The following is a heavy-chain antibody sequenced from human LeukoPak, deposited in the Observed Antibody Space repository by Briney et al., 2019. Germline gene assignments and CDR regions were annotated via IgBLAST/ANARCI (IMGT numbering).Heavy chain of an antibody. CDR3: AKAHVWFGDYYYMDV. CDR2: IRYDGSNK. Sequence: GSLRLSCAASGFTFSSYGMHWVRQAPGKGLEWVAFIRYDGSNKYYADSVKGRFTISRDNSKNTLYLQMNSLRAEDTAVYYCAKAHVWFGDYYYMDVWGKGTTVTISS. D-gene: IGHD3-10*01. V-gene: IGHV3-30*02. CDR1: GFTFSSYG. J-gene: IGHJ6*03.